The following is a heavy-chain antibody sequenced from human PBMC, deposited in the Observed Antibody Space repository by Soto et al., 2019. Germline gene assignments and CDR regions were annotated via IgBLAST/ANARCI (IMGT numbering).Heavy chain of an antibody. V-gene: IGHV3-48*02. Sequence: EVQLVESGGGLVQPGGSLRLSCAASGFTFDSYSMNWVRQAPGKGLEWVSYIDSSSSNKHYADSVKGRFTISRDNAKNALYLQMSSLRDEDTAVYYCARDDDSAMAFNFDYWGQGTLVTVSS. CDR1: GFTFDSYS. J-gene: IGHJ4*02. CDR2: IDSSSSNK. D-gene: IGHD5-18*01. CDR3: ARDDDSAMAFNFDY.